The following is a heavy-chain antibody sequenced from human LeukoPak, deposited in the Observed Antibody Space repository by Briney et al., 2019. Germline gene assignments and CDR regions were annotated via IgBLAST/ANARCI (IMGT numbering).Heavy chain of an antibody. CDR3: ARLAVAGPFDY. V-gene: IGHV3-21*01. J-gene: IGHJ4*02. Sequence: GGSLRLSXAASGFTFSSYSMNWVRQAPGKGLEWVSSIGSSSSYIYYADSVKGRFTISRDNAKNSLYLQMNSLRAEDTAVYYCARLAVAGPFDYWGQGTLVTVSS. D-gene: IGHD6-19*01. CDR2: IGSSSSYI. CDR1: GFTFSSYS.